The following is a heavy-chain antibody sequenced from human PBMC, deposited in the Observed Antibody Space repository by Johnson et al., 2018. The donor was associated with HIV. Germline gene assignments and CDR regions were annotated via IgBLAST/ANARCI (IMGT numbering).Heavy chain of an antibody. CDR3: AKSTRGNWGSCCDI. CDR1: GFSFSDYY. J-gene: IGHJ3*02. CDR2: ISSSGSTI. D-gene: IGHD7-27*01. V-gene: IGHV3-11*04. Sequence: QVQLVESGGGLVKPGGSLRLSCAASGFSFSDYYMSWIRQAPGKGLECISYISSSGSTIYYADSVKGRFTISRDNAKNSLYLHMNSLRAEDTAVYYCAKSTRGNWGSCCDIWGQGTMVTVSS.